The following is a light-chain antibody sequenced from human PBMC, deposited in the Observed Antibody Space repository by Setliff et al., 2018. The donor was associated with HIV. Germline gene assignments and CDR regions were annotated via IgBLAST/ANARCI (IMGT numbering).Light chain of an antibody. CDR1: SSDIGTYNY. V-gene: IGLV2-14*03. Sequence: LAQPASVSGSPGQSITISCTGTSSDIGTYNYVSWYQQHPGRAPKLMIYDVSFRPSGVSNRFSGSKSGSTASLTISGLQADDEADYYCSSYTTTSILLFGTGTKVTVL. J-gene: IGLJ1*01. CDR3: SSYTTTSILL. CDR2: DVS.